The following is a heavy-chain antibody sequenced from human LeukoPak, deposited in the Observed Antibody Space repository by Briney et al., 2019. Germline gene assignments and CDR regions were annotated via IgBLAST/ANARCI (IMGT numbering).Heavy chain of an antibody. Sequence: GGSLRPSCAASGFTFSSYDMHWVRQATGKGLEWVSAIGTAGDTYYPGSVKGRFTISRENAKNSLYLQMNSLRAEDTAVYYCARVGANDAFDIWGQGTMVTVSS. V-gene: IGHV3-13*01. CDR1: GFTFSSYD. CDR3: ARVGANDAFDI. D-gene: IGHD4/OR15-4a*01. CDR2: IGTAGDT. J-gene: IGHJ3*02.